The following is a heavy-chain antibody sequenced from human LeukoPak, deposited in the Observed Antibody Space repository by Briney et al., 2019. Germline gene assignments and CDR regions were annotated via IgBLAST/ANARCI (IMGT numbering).Heavy chain of an antibody. CDR2: ISGSGSGT. D-gene: IGHD6-13*01. CDR3: ARGDRSSWFNFDY. CDR1: GFTFSSYA. J-gene: IGHJ4*02. V-gene: IGHV3-23*01. Sequence: GGSLRLSCAASGFTFSSYAMSWVRQAPGKGLEWVSGISGSGSGTYYPDSVKGRFTISRDNSKNTLYLQMNSLRAEDTAVYYCARGDRSSWFNFDYWGQGTLVSVSS.